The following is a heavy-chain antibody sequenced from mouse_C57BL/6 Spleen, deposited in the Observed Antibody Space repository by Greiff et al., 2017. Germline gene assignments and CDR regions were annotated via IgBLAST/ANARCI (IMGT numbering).Heavy chain of an antibody. CDR1: GFNIKDYY. CDR3: ARGYYPLYAMDY. D-gene: IGHD6-1*01. Sequence: EVQLQQSGAELVKPGASVKLSCTASGFNIKDYYMHWVKQRTEQGLEWIGRIDPEDGEPKYAPKFQGKATITADTSSNTAYLQLSSLTSEDTAVYYCARGYYPLYAMDYWGQGTSVTVSS. J-gene: IGHJ4*01. CDR2: IDPEDGEP. V-gene: IGHV14-2*01.